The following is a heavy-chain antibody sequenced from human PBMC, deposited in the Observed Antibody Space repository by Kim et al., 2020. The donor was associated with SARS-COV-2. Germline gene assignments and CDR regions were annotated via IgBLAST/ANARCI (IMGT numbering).Heavy chain of an antibody. Sequence: SETLSLTCTVSGGSISSSSYYWGWIRQPPGKGLEWIGSIYYSGSTYYNPSLKSRVTISVDTSKNQFSLKLSSVTAADTAVYYCARHGDTMVRGGNNWFDPWGQGTLVTVSS. V-gene: IGHV4-39*01. J-gene: IGHJ5*02. CDR1: GGSISSSSYY. CDR3: ARHGDTMVRGGNNWFDP. D-gene: IGHD3-10*01. CDR2: IYYSGST.